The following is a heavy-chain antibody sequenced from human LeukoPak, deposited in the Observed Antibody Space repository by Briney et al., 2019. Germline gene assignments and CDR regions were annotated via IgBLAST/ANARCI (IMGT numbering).Heavy chain of an antibody. D-gene: IGHD6-13*01. CDR2: IYPGDSDT. J-gene: IGHJ3*02. CDR3: ARLGIAAAGTQAFDI. CDR1: GSRFTGYW. Sequence: GASLNISCKGSGSRFTGYWIGWVRRMPGKGLGWMGIIYPGDSDTRYSPSFQGQVTISADKSISTAYLQWSSLKASDTAMYYCARLGIAAAGTQAFDIWGQGTMVTVSA. V-gene: IGHV5-51*01.